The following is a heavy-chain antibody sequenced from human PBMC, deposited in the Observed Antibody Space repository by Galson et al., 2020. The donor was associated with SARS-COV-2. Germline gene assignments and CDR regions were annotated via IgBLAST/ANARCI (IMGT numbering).Heavy chain of an antibody. CDR1: GFTFRSYA. CDR2: ISGSGGST. J-gene: IGHJ5*02. V-gene: IGHV3-23*01. Sequence: GESLKIPCAASGFTFRSYAMSWVRQAPGKGLEWVSAISGSGGSTYYADSVKGRFTISRDNSKNTLYLKMNSLRAEDTAVYYCAKSQYDILTGYHNTYSGFDPWGQGSLVTVSS. CDR3: AKSQYDILTGYHNTYSGFDP. D-gene: IGHD3-9*01.